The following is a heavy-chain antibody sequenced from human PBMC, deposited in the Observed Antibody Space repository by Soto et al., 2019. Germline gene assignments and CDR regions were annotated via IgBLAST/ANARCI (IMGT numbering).Heavy chain of an antibody. CDR1: GFTFSNYA. CDR3: VEGRFYYFDSSGSFPHDI. V-gene: IGHV3-64D*06. D-gene: IGHD3-22*01. Sequence: VESLRISCSASGFTFSNYAMYWVRQAPGEGLEYVSAISSNGGNAYYADSVKGRFTISRDNSKNTLYLQMGSLRVEDTAVFHCVEGRFYYFDSSGSFPHDIWGQGTMVTVSS. J-gene: IGHJ3*02. CDR2: ISSNGGNA.